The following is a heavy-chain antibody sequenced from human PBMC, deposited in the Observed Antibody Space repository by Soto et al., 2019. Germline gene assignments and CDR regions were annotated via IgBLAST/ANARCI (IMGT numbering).Heavy chain of an antibody. Sequence: ASVKVSCKASGYTFTSYYMHWVRQAPGQGLEWMGIINPSGGSTSYAQKFQGRVTMTGDTSTSTVYMELSSLRSEDTAVYYCARGVVPGIAVAGTPHFDYWGQGTLVTVSS. CDR3: ARGVVPGIAVAGTPHFDY. J-gene: IGHJ4*02. CDR1: GYTFTSYY. CDR2: INPSGGST. V-gene: IGHV1-46*01. D-gene: IGHD6-19*01.